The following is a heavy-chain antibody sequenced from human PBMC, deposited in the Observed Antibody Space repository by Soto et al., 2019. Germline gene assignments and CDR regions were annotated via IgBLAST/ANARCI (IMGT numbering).Heavy chain of an antibody. D-gene: IGHD3-22*01. Sequence: SETLSLTCTVSGGSISRYYWSWIRQPPGKGLEWIGYLYNAGSTIYNPSLKSRDNISVDMSQNQFSLNLNYVTPADTAIYYCARHGTNIAYDQFDPWGQGTLVTVSS. CDR3: ARHGTNIAYDQFDP. CDR1: GGSISRYY. CDR2: LYNAGST. J-gene: IGHJ5*02. V-gene: IGHV4-59*08.